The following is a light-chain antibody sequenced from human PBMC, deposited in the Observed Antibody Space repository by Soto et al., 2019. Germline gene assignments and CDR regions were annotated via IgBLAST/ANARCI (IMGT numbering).Light chain of an antibody. CDR2: GNN. V-gene: IGLV1-40*01. CDR3: GTWDTSLTAGV. Sequence: QSVLTQPPSVSGAPGQRVTIPCTGTSSNIGAGFDVHWYQHLPGTAPKLLIYGNNHRPSGVPDRFSGSKSGTSASLAITGLQAEDEADYYCGTWDTSLTAGVFGGGTKLTVL. CDR1: SSNIGAGFD. J-gene: IGLJ3*02.